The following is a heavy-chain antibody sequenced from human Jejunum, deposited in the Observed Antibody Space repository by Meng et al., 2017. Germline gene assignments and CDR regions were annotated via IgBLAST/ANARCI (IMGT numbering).Heavy chain of an antibody. V-gene: IGHV3-7*01. CDR3: TKGSLRKPDY. CDR2: IDQDGSET. Sequence: GGSLRLSCVGSGFSFTYWMSWVRQAPGKGLEWVANIDQDGSETNYVDSVKGRFTVSRDNAKSSLYLQMNSLKAEDTAVYYCTKGSLRKPDYWGQGTLVTVSS. CDR1: GFSFTYW. J-gene: IGHJ4*02.